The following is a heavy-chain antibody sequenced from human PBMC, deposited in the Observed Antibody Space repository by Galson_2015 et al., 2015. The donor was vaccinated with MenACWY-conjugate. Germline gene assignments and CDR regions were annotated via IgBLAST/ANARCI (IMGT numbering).Heavy chain of an antibody. Sequence: SLRLSCAGSGFTFDDKDMHWVRQAPGKGLEWVSGISWDSGSIDYADSVKGRFTISRDNAKNSLYLQISSLRAEDTALYYCAKSAEYCSGWYAIEYWGQGALVTVSS. D-gene: IGHD2-15*01. CDR3: AKSAEYCSGWYAIEY. CDR1: GFTFDDKD. CDR2: ISWDSGSI. V-gene: IGHV3-9*01. J-gene: IGHJ4*02.